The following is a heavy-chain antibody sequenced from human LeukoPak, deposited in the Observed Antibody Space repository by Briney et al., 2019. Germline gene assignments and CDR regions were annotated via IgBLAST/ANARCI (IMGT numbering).Heavy chain of an antibody. Sequence: GGSLRLSCAASGFTVSSNYMNWVRQAPGKGLEWVSVIYSGGSTYYADSVKGRFTISRDSSKNTLYLQMNSLRAEDTAVYYCARAGVDTAMVGAFDIWGQGTMVTVSS. CDR3: ARAGVDTAMVGAFDI. D-gene: IGHD5-18*01. CDR2: IYSGGST. V-gene: IGHV3-53*01. CDR1: GFTVSSNY. J-gene: IGHJ3*02.